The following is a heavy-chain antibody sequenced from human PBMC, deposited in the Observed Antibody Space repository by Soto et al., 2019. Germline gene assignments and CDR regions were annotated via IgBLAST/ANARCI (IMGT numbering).Heavy chain of an antibody. CDR3: ARDKDTAMVTATTEIDY. D-gene: IGHD5-18*01. J-gene: IGHJ4*02. Sequence: QVQLVESGGGVVQPGRSLRLSCAASGFTFSSYAMHWVRQAPGKGLEWVAVISYDGSNKYYADSVKGRFTISRDNSKNTLYLQMNSLRAGDTAVYYCARDKDTAMVTATTEIDYWGQGTLVTVSS. V-gene: IGHV3-30-3*01. CDR1: GFTFSSYA. CDR2: ISYDGSNK.